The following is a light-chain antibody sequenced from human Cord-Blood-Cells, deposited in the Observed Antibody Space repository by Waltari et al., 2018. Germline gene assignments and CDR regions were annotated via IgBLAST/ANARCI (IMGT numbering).Light chain of an antibody. CDR3: QQYNNWPPWT. CDR2: GAS. J-gene: IGKJ1*01. Sequence: EIVLTQSPSTLAVSPGERATRACRASQSVSSNLAWYQQKPGQAPRLLIYGASTRATCIPARFSGSESGTEFTLTISSLQSEDFAVYYCQQYNNWPPWTFGQGTKVEIK. CDR1: QSVSSN. V-gene: IGKV3-15*01.